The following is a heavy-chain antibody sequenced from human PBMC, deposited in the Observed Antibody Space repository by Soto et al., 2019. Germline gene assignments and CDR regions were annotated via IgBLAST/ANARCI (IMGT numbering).Heavy chain of an antibody. CDR1: GFTFGDYA. CDR2: IRRNAYGGTT. CDR3: TRASSLDFVF. D-gene: IGHD3-16*01. Sequence: GGSLRLSCTTSGFTFGDYALSWVRQAPGKGLEWVGFIRRNAYGGTTDYAAPVKGRFTISRDDSKSIAYLQMNSLRTEDTALYYCTRASSLDFVFWGQGTLVTVSS. J-gene: IGHJ4*02. V-gene: IGHV3-49*04.